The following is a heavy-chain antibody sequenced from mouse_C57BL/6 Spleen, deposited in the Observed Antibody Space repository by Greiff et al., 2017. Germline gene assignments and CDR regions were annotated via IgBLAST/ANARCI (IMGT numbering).Heavy chain of an antibody. Sequence: EVMLVESGTVLARPGASVKMSCKTSGYTFTSYWMHWVKQRPGQGLEWIGAIYPGNSDTSYNQKFKGKAKLTAVTSASTAYMELSSLTNEDSAVYYCTRRTTVVATPFAYWGQGTLVTVSA. CDR1: GYTFTSYW. J-gene: IGHJ3*01. D-gene: IGHD1-1*01. V-gene: IGHV1-5*01. CDR3: TRRTTVVATPFAY. CDR2: IYPGNSDT.